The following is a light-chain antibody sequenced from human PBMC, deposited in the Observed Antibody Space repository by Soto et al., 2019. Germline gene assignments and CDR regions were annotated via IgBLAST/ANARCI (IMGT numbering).Light chain of an antibody. Sequence: QSALTQPASVSGSPGQSIAISCTGTSSDVGGYNYVSWYQQLPGKAPNLVISEVSNRPSGVSHRFSGSKSGNTASLTISGLQDEDEADYYCSSYRTGGPFVFGTGTKLTVL. CDR1: SSDVGGYNY. J-gene: IGLJ1*01. CDR3: SSYRTGGPFV. CDR2: EVS. V-gene: IGLV2-14*01.